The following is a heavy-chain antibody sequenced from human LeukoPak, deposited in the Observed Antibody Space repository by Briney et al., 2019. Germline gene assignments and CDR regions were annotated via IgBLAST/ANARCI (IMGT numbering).Heavy chain of an antibody. CDR3: AREITSSGYYSGFDY. Sequence: SETLSLTCTVSGGSTSSYYWSWIRQPPGKGLEWIGYIYYSGSTNYNPSLKSRVTISVDTSKNQFSLKLSSVTAADTAVYYCAREITSSGYYSGFDYWGQGTLVTVSS. CDR1: GGSTSSYY. D-gene: IGHD3-22*01. CDR2: IYYSGST. J-gene: IGHJ4*02. V-gene: IGHV4-59*01.